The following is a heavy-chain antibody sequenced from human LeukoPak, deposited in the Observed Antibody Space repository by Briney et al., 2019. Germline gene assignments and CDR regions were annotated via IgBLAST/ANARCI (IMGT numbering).Heavy chain of an antibody. V-gene: IGHV4-34*01. Sequence: SETLSLTCAVYGGSFSGYYWSWIRQPPGKGLEWIGEINHSGSTNYNPSLKSRVTISVDTSKNQFSLKLSSVTAADTAVYYCAGPPGYYFDSSGQDYWGQGTLVTVSS. D-gene: IGHD3-22*01. CDR1: GGSFSGYY. CDR3: AGPPGYYFDSSGQDY. J-gene: IGHJ4*02. CDR2: INHSGST.